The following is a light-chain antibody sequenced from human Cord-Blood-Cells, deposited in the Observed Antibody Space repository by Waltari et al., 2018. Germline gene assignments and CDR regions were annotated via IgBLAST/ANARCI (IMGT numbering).Light chain of an antibody. J-gene: IGKJ1*01. V-gene: IGKV1-5*03. Sequence: DIQMTQSHSTLSASVGDRVSITCRASQSISSWLAWYQQKPGKAPKLLIYKASSLESGVPSRFSGSGSVTEFTLTISSLQPDDFATYYCQQYNSYWTFGQGTKVEIK. CDR1: QSISSW. CDR3: QQYNSYWT. CDR2: KAS.